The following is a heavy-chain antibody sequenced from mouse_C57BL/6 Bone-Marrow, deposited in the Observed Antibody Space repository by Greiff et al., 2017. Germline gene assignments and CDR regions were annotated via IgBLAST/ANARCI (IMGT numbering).Heavy chain of an antibody. CDR2: ISDGGSYT. CDR1: GFTFSSYA. D-gene: IGHD1-1*01. J-gene: IGHJ3*01. V-gene: IGHV5-4*01. Sequence: EVKLVESGGGLVKPGGSLKLSCAASGFTFSSYAMSWVRQTPEKRLEWVATISDGGSYTYYPDNVKGRFTISRDNAKNNLYLQMSHLKSEDTAMYYCARDYNGSSYVAYWGKGTLVTVSA. CDR3: ARDYNGSSYVAY.